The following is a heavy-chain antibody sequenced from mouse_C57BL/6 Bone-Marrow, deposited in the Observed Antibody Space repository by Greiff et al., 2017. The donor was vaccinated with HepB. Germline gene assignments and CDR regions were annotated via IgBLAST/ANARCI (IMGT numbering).Heavy chain of an antibody. V-gene: IGHV14-4*01. D-gene: IGHD2-1*01. Sequence: VHVKQSGAELVRPGASVKLSCTASGFNIKDDYMHWVKQRPEQGLEWVGWIDPENGDTEYASKFQGKATITADTSSNTAYLQRSSLTSEDTAVYYCTTFYGNYEDAMDYWGQGTSVTVSS. J-gene: IGHJ4*01. CDR1: GFNIKDDY. CDR3: TTFYGNYEDAMDY. CDR2: IDPENGDT.